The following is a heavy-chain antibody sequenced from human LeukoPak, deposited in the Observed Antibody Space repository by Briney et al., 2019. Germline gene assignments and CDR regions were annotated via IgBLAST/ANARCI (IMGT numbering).Heavy chain of an antibody. J-gene: IGHJ6*02. V-gene: IGHV3-11*01. Sequence: GGSLRLSCVASGFTFSDYYMSWIRQAPGKGLEWISYISSSVNTIYYADSVKGRFTISRDNAKNSLFLQMNSLRAEDTAVYYCARGLTENYDFWSGNYYYYGMDVWGQGTTVTVSS. CDR2: ISSSVNTI. CDR3: ARGLTENYDFWSGNYYYYGMDV. CDR1: GFTFSDYY. D-gene: IGHD3-3*01.